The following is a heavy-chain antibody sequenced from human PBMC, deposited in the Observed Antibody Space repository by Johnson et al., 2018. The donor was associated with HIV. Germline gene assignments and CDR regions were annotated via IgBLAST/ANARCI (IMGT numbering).Heavy chain of an antibody. CDR2: IKSKTDGGTT. D-gene: IGHD3-16*01. J-gene: IGHJ3*02. Sequence: VQLVESGGCLVKPGGSLRLSCAASGFTFSNAWMSWVRQAPGKGLEWVGRIKSKTDGGTTDYAAPVKGRFTISRDDSKNTLYLQMNSLKTEDTAVYYCTTDDLGVDAFDIWGQGTMVTVSS. CDR3: TTDDLGVDAFDI. V-gene: IGHV3-15*01. CDR1: GFTFSNAW.